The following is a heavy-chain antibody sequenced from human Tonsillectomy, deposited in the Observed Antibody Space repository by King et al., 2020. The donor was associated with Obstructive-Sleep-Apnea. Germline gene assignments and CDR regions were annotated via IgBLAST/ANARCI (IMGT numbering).Heavy chain of an antibody. V-gene: IGHV3-7*01. CDR1: GFTFSSYW. CDR2: IKQDGSEQ. CDR3: AREPSVVGAADAFDI. D-gene: IGHD1-26*01. Sequence: VQLVESGGGLVQPGGSLRLSCAASGFTFSSYWMSWVRQAPGKGLEWGANIKQDGSEQYYVDSVKGRFTISRDNAKNSLYLQMNSLRAEDTAVYYCAREPSVVGAADAFDIWGQGTMVTVSS. J-gene: IGHJ3*02.